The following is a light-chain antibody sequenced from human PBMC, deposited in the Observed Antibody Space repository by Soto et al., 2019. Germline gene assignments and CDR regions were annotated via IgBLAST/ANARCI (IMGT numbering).Light chain of an antibody. Sequence: QSVLTQPPSASGSPGQSVAISCTGTSSDIGGYNFVSWYQQHPGKAPKLMIYEVTKRPSGVPDRFSGSKSGNTATLIVSGLQPEDEADYYCSSHGGSNNPYVFGPGTKVTVL. CDR1: SSDIGGYNF. V-gene: IGLV2-8*01. J-gene: IGLJ1*01. CDR3: SSHGGSNNPYV. CDR2: EVT.